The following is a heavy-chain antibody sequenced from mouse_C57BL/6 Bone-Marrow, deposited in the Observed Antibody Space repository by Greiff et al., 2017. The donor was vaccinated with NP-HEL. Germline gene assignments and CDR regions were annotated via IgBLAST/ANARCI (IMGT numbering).Heavy chain of an antibody. CDR1: GYTFTSYW. CDR2: IDPNSGGT. V-gene: IGHV1-72*01. D-gene: IGHD2-1*01. J-gene: IGHJ4*01. CDR3: ARGIYYGNYVEAMDY. Sequence: QVQLQQPGAELVKPGASVKLSCKASGYTFTSYWMHWVKQRPGRGLEWIGMIDPNSGGTKYNEKFKSKATLTVDKPSSTAYMQLSSLTSEDSAVYYCARGIYYGNYVEAMDYWGQGTSVTVSS.